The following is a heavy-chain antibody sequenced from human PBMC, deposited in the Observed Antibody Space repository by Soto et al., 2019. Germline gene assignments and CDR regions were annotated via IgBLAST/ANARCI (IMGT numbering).Heavy chain of an antibody. CDR3: AKQTTFYFDSTGPGDYFDS. D-gene: IGHD3-22*01. CDR2: ITGSGGIT. J-gene: IGHJ4*02. V-gene: IGHV3-23*01. Sequence: GGSLRLSCAASGFTFSSNAISWVRRAPGKGLEWVSGITGSGGITDYADSVKGQFTISRDNSRNTLYLQMNYLSVEDTAVYFCAKQTTFYFDSTGPGDYFDSWGQGTLVTVSS. CDR1: GFTFSSNA.